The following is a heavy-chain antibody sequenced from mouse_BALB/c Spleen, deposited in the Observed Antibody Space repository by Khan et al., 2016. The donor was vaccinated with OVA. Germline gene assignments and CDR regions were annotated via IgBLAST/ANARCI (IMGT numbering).Heavy chain of an antibody. CDR2: INPSTDYT. CDR1: GYTFTSYW. D-gene: IGHD1-1*01. CDR3: INQGSRCAWFTY. V-gene: IGHV1-7*01. Sequence: VQLQESGAELAKPGASVKMSCKASGYTFTSYWMHWVKQRPGQGLVWIGYINPSTDYTEYNQTFKDKATLTADKSSSTAYMQLTSLTSEDSAVYYCINQGSRCAWFTYWGQGTLVTVSA. J-gene: IGHJ3*01.